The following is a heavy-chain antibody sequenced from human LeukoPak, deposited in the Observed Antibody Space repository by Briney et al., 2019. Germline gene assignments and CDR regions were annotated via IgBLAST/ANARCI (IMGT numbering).Heavy chain of an antibody. CDR3: ARGDGY. D-gene: IGHD5-24*01. CDR2: THYSGST. J-gene: IGHJ4*02. Sequence: PSETLSLTCTVSGGSISSYYWGWIRQPPGKGLEWIGYTHYSGSTKYNPSLKSRVTMSVDTSKNQFSLQLTSVTAADTAVYYCARGDGYWGQGILVTVSS. CDR1: GGSISSYY. V-gene: IGHV4-59*08.